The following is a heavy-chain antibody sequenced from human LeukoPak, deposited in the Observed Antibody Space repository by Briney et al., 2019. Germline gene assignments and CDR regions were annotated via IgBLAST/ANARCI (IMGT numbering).Heavy chain of an antibody. J-gene: IGHJ4*02. Sequence: GGSLRLSCAASGFTFSSYWMHWVRQAPGKGLVWVSRINSDGSSTSYAGSVKGRFTISRDNAKNTLYLQMNSLRAEDTAVYYCARDQELYSSGYPFFDYWGQGTLVTVSS. CDR2: INSDGSST. V-gene: IGHV3-74*01. CDR3: ARDQELYSSGYPFFDY. CDR1: GFTFSSYW. D-gene: IGHD6-19*01.